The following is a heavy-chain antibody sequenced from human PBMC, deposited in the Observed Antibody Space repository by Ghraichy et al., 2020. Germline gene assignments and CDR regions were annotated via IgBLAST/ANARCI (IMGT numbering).Heavy chain of an antibody. CDR1: GFTFSTYA. J-gene: IGHJ6*02. Sequence: GGSLRLSCAASGFTFSTYAMSWVRQAPGKGLEWVSTISGNGDSPYYADSVKDRFTLSRDNSKNTLYLQMNSLRAEDTAVYYCAKDPGYRYGHCLDVWGQGTTVTVSS. CDR3: AKDPGYRYGHCLDV. CDR2: ISGNGDSP. V-gene: IGHV3-23*01. D-gene: IGHD5-18*01.